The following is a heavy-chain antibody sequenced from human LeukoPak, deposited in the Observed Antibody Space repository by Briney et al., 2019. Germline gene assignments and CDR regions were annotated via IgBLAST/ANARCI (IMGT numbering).Heavy chain of an antibody. V-gene: IGHV4-39*07. J-gene: IGHJ3*02. D-gene: IGHD6-19*01. CDR2: IYYTGST. CDR3: ARLRAGPYGAFDI. CDR1: GGSISSRTYY. Sequence: SETLSLTCTVSGGSISSRTYYWGWIRQPPGKGLEWIGSIYYTGSTFYNPSLKSRVTISVDTSKNQFSLKLSSVTAADTAVYYCARLRAGPYGAFDIWGQGTMVTVSS.